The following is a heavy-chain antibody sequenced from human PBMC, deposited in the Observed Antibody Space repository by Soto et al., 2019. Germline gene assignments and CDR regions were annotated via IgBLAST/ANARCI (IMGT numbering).Heavy chain of an antibody. Sequence: GGSLRLSCAAYGFTVSNKYFSWVRQAPGKGLEWVSVIYADGRTFYADSVKGRFTISRDSSKNTLFLQMHSLRVEDTALYYCTRDHVDDPKGGYWVQGTLVTVSS. V-gene: IGHV3-53*01. D-gene: IGHD5-12*01. CDR1: GFTVSNKY. J-gene: IGHJ4*01. CDR3: TRDHVDDPKGGY. CDR2: IYADGRT.